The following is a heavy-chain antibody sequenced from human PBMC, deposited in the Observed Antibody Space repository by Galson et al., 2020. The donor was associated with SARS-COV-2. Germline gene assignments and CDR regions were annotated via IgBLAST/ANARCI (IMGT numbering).Heavy chain of an antibody. D-gene: IGHD2-2*01. CDR3: TRGEGYCSGISCYRIDY. V-gene: IGHV3-21*01. CDR1: GFSFSRYT. Sequence: NSGGSLRLSCAASGFSFSRYTINWVRQAPGKGLEWVSSISSSGTFVYYADSVKGRFTISRDNARNSLSLQMNSLRAEDTAVYYCTRGEGYCSGISCYRIDYWGQGTLVTVPS. CDR2: ISSSGTFV. J-gene: IGHJ4*02.